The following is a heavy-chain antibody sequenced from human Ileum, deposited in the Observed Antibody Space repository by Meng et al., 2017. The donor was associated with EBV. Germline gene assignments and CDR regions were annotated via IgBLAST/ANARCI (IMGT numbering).Heavy chain of an antibody. CDR1: GGSISSGGYY. CDR2: IHDSGST. CDR3: ARASYGSGSPLGESWFDP. Sequence: QVQLQESGPGLVKPSQTLSHTCTVSGGSISSGGYYWSWIRQHPGKGLEWIGYIHDSGSTYYNPSLKSRVTISADTSKNQFSLKLSSVTAADTAVYYCARASYGSGSPLGESWFDPWGQGTLVTVSS. J-gene: IGHJ5*02. V-gene: IGHV4-31*03. D-gene: IGHD3-10*01.